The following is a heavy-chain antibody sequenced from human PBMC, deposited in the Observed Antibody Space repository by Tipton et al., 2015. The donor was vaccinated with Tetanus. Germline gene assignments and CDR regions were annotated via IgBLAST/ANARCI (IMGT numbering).Heavy chain of an antibody. D-gene: IGHD3-3*01. CDR3: ARDRSITIFGVVPINYYYGMDV. CDR2: IYHSGNT. Sequence: TLSLTCAVSGGSISSTNWWSWVRQPPGKGLEWIGEIYHSGNTNYNPSLKSRVSISVDTSKNQFSLKLSSVTAADTAVYYCARDRSITIFGVVPINYYYGMDVWGQGTTVTVSS. V-gene: IGHV4-4*02. CDR1: GGSISSTNW. J-gene: IGHJ6*02.